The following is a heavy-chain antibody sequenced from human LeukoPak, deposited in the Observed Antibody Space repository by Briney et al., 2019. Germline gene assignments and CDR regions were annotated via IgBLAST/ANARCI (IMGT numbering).Heavy chain of an antibody. CDR3: TRQAGSGWYRAFDI. CDR2: ISYDGIHK. J-gene: IGHJ3*02. V-gene: IGHV3-30*03. D-gene: IGHD6-19*01. CDR1: GFTFSNYG. Sequence: GGSLRLSCAASGFTFSNYGIHWVRQAPGKGLEWVAVISYDGIHKFYTESVKGRFTISRDNSKNTLYLQMNSLKTEDTAVYYCTRQAGSGWYRAFDIWGQGTMVTVSS.